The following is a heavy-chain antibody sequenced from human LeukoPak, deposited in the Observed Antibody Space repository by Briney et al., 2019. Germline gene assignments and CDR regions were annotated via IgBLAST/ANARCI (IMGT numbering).Heavy chain of an antibody. D-gene: IGHD5-24*01. J-gene: IGHJ2*01. CDR2: ISAYEGNT. CDR3: ARTLGGMIVERATGLDL. V-gene: IGHV1-18*01. Sequence: ASVKVSCKSSGYTFSTHGVTWVRQAPGQGLEWMGWISAYEGNTNYAQKFQDRVTMTTHTSTSTAYMELRSLTSDDTAVYCCARTLGGMIVERATGLDLWGRGTLVTVSS. CDR1: GYTFSTHG.